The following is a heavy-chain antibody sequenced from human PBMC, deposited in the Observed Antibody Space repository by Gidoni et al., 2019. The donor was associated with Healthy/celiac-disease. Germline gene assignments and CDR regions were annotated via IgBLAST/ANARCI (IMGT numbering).Heavy chain of an antibody. D-gene: IGHD4-17*01. V-gene: IGHV1-18*01. CDR2: ISAYNGNK. CDR3: ESSPYGDRALGLDP. J-gene: IGHJ5*02. Sequence: QVQLVQSCAEVKKPGSSVQVSCKPSGYTFTSYGISWVRQAPGQGLEWMGWISAYNGNKNYAQKIKGRVNMTTETSTSTAYMELRSLRSDDTAVDYCESSPYGDRALGLDPWGQGTLVTVS. CDR1: GYTFTSYG.